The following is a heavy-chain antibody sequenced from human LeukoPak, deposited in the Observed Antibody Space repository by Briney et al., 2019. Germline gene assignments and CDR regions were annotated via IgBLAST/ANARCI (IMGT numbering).Heavy chain of an antibody. D-gene: IGHD3-10*01. Sequence: ASESLSLTCTVSGYSISGGYYWGWIRQPPGKGLEWIGSIYHSGSTYYNPSLKSRVTISVDTSKNQFSLKLSSVTAADTAVYYCARTQLYYGSGSSYFDYWGQGTLVTVSS. V-gene: IGHV4-38-2*02. CDR2: IYHSGST. J-gene: IGHJ4*02. CDR1: GYSISGGYY. CDR3: ARTQLYYGSGSSYFDY.